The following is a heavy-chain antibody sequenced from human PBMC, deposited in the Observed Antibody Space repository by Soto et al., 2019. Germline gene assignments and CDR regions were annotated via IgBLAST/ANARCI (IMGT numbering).Heavy chain of an antibody. J-gene: IGHJ4*02. CDR1: GFTFSSYS. CDR3: ARDRDIAARPLDY. V-gene: IGHV3-21*01. D-gene: IGHD6-6*01. Sequence: GGSLRLSCVASGFTFSSYSMNWVRQAPGKGLEWVSSISSSSSYIYYADSVKGRFTISRDNAKNSLYLQMNSLRAEDTAVYYCARDRDIAARPLDYWGQGTLVTVSS. CDR2: ISSSSSYI.